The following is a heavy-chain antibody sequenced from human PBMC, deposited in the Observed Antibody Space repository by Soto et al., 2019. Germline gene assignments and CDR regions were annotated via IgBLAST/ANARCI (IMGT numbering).Heavy chain of an antibody. V-gene: IGHV4-30-2*01. Sequence: SETLSLTCALSGGSISSGCYSWGWIRQPPGKGLEWIGYIYHSGSTDCNPSLKRRVTISVDRSKHQFSLTLSSVTPAATAVYYCARGQVVAAQHWGQGTLVTVSS. J-gene: IGHJ4*02. D-gene: IGHD2-15*01. CDR2: IYHSGST. CDR3: ARGQVVAAQH. CDR1: GGSISSGCYS.